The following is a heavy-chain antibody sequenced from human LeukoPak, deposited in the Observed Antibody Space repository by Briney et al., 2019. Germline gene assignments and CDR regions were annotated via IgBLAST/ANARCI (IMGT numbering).Heavy chain of an antibody. CDR2: IIPIFGTA. J-gene: IGHJ4*02. V-gene: IGHV1-69*13. Sequence: GASVKVSCKASGGTFSSYAISWVRQAPGQGLEWMGGIIPIFGTANYAQKFQGRVTITADESTSTAYMELSSLRSENTAVYYCARYYDSSGYYSDYWGQGTLVTVSS. CDR3: ARYYDSSGYYSDY. CDR1: GGTFSSYA. D-gene: IGHD3-22*01.